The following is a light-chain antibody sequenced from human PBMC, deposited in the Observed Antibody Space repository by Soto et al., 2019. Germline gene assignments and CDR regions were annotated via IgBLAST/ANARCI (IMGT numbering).Light chain of an antibody. J-gene: IGKJ1*01. CDR1: QEIVNL. Sequence: EIQMTHFPSSLSASVGGRVPRPCPLSQEIVNLLALYQQRPGKAPNLLVYHASSLRTGVPSSFRGSGSGREFTLTISSLQTNDSATYYCQQYNSYPGTFGKGTKVDIK. V-gene: IGKV1-5*01. CDR2: HAS. CDR3: QQYNSYPGT.